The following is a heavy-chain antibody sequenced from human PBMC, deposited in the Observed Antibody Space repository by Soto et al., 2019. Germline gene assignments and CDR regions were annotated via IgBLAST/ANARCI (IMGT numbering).Heavy chain of an antibody. V-gene: IGHV3-23*01. J-gene: IGHJ6*02. D-gene: IGHD1-7*01. Sequence: XVSLRLSCVGCGFTFHTYVMNWVRQAPGKGLEWVSGISANGDSTFYADSLEGRFTISRDNSKNTVYLQMSNLRGGDTALYFCAKGIGTTRLYSMDVWGQGTTVTVSS. CDR1: GFTFHTYV. CDR2: ISANGDST. CDR3: AKGIGTTRLYSMDV.